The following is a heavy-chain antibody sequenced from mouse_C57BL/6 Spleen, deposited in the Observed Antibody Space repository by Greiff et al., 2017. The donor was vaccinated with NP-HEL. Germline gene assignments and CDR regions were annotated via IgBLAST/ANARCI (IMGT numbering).Heavy chain of an antibody. CDR3: ARDSNYAMDY. Sequence: LVESGGGLVKPGGSLKLSCAASGFTFSSYAMSWVRQTPEKRLEWVATISDGGSYTYYPDNVKGRFTISRDNAKNNLYLQMSHLKSEDTAMYYCARDSNYAMDYWGQGTSVTVSS. V-gene: IGHV5-4*01. J-gene: IGHJ4*01. CDR2: ISDGGSYT. CDR1: GFTFSSYA.